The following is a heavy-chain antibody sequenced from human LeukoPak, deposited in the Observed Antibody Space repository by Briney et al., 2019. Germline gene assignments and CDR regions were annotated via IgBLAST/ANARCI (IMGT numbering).Heavy chain of an antibody. J-gene: IGHJ6*02. CDR2: ISGGGGST. D-gene: IGHD3-3*01. CDR1: GFTFSSYA. V-gene: IGHV3-23*01. CDR3: AKGYDFWSGNGMDV. Sequence: GGSLRLSCAASGFTFSSYAMSWVRQAPGKGLEWVSAISGGGGSTYYADSVKGRFTISRDNSESTLYLQMNSLRAEDTAAYYCAKGYDFWSGNGMDVWGQGATVTVSS.